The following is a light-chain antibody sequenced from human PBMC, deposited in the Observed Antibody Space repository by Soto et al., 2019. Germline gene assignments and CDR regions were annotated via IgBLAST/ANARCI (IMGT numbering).Light chain of an antibody. Sequence: EIVLTQSPGTLSLSPGERATLSCRSSQSVSSSYLAWYQKKPGQAPRLLIYGAYSRATGIPDGFSGSGSGTDFTLTISRLEPEDVAVYYCQQYGSSPPYTFGQGTKLEI. CDR3: QQYGSSPPYT. V-gene: IGKV3-20*01. CDR1: QSVSSSY. CDR2: GAY. J-gene: IGKJ2*01.